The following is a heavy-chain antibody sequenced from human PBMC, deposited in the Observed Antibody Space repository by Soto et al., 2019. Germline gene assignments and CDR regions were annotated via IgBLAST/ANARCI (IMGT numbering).Heavy chain of an antibody. CDR1: GGSFSGYY. D-gene: IGHD3-9*01. Sequence: PSETLSLTCAVYGGSFSGYYWSWIRQPPGKGLEWIGEINHSGSTNYNPSLKSRVTISVDTSKNQFSLKLSSVTAADTAVYYCARAPLYYDILTGYWEYYGMDVWGQGTTVTVSS. V-gene: IGHV4-34*01. J-gene: IGHJ6*02. CDR3: ARAPLYYDILTGYWEYYGMDV. CDR2: INHSGST.